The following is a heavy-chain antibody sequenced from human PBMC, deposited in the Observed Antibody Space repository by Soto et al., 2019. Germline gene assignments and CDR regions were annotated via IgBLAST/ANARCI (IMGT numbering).Heavy chain of an antibody. Sequence: SETLSLTCSLYSGSLSGYYWSWIRQPPGMGLEWIGEISPSGTTNYSPSLKSRVSISVDTSKNQFSLNLTSLTAADTAVYYCARAPKVSGSAQTRPDFWGQGSLVTVS. V-gene: IGHV4-34*01. CDR1: SGSLSGYY. D-gene: IGHD6-6*01. J-gene: IGHJ4*02. CDR3: ARAPKVSGSAQTRPDF. CDR2: ISPSGTT.